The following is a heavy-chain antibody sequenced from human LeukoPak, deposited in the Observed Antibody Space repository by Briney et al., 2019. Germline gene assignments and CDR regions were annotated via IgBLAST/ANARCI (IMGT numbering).Heavy chain of an antibody. CDR1: GYTFTGYY. Sequence: ASVKVSCKASGYTFTGYYMHWVRQAPGQGLEWMGWINPNSGGTNYAQKFQGRVTMTRATSISTAYMELSRLRSDDTAVYYCARGASAKWYSSSYYFDYWGQGTLVTVSS. CDR2: INPNSGGT. CDR3: ARGASAKWYSSSYYFDY. J-gene: IGHJ4*02. D-gene: IGHD6-6*01. V-gene: IGHV1-2*02.